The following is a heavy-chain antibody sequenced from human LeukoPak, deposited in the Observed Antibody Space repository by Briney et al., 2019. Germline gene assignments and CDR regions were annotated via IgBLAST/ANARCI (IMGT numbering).Heavy chain of an antibody. J-gene: IGHJ4*02. CDR2: IIPIFGTA. CDR1: GGTFSSYA. CDR3: ARCDYDYVWGSYRYPDY. V-gene: IGHV1-69*06. D-gene: IGHD3-16*02. Sequence: SVKVSCKASGGTFSSYAISWVRQAPGQGLEWMGGIIPIFGTANYAQKFQGRVTITADKSTSTAYMELSSLRSEDTAVYYCARCDYDYVWGSYRYPDYWGQGTLVTVSS.